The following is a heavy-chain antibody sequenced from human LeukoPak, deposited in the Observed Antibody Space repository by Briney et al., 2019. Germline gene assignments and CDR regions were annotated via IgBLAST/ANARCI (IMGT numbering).Heavy chain of an antibody. CDR1: GFTFSSYA. J-gene: IGHJ4*02. CDR3: AKDLTAMVTFAPTDY. Sequence: PGGSLRLSCAASGFTFSSYAMHWVRQAPGKGLEWVAVISYDGSNKYYADSVKGRFTISRDNSKNTLYLQMNSLRAEDTAVYYCAKDLTAMVTFAPTDYWGQGTLVTVSS. CDR2: ISYDGSNK. V-gene: IGHV3-30-3*01. D-gene: IGHD5-18*01.